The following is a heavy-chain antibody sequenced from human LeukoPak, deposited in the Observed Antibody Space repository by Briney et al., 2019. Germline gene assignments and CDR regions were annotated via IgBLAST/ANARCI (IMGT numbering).Heavy chain of an antibody. CDR3: ARGKTSLVYDYDATDV. V-gene: IGHV1-8*03. CDR2: MNTKSGNT. J-gene: IGHJ6*04. CDR1: GYTVSSSD. Sequence: GASVTVSRTASGYTVSSSDINWVRKATGQGLGWMGWMNTKSGNTGYGQKFQGRVTITRNPSISTVYMELSSLRSEDTAVYYCARGKTSLVYDYDATDVWGKGTTVTVSS. D-gene: IGHD6-6*01.